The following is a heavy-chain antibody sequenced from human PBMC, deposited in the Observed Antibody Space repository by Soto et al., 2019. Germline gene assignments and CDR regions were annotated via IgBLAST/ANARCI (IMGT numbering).Heavy chain of an antibody. CDR1: GGTFSSYA. CDR2: IIPSFGTA. CDR3: AAVAHYYDSSGYYGAAVQYYYYGMDV. V-gene: IGHV1-69*06. J-gene: IGHJ6*02. Sequence: ASVKVSCKASGGTFSSYAISWVRQAPGQGLEWMGGIIPSFGTANYAQKFQGRVTITADISTSTAYMELSSLRSEDTAVYYCAAVAHYYDSSGYYGAAVQYYYYGMDVWGQGTTVTVSS. D-gene: IGHD3-22*01.